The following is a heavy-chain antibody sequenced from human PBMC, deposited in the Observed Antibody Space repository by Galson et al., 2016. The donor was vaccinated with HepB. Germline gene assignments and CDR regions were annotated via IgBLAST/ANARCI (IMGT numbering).Heavy chain of an antibody. CDR1: GFSFRTYS. D-gene: IGHD6-19*01. J-gene: IGHJ4*02. Sequence: SLRLSCAASGFSFRTYSIHWVRQAPGKGLEWVANIKEDGSEKNYVDSLKGRFTISRDNAKNSLYLHMNNLRVEDTAVYYCAKSSGWDSDYWGQGTLVIVSS. CDR3: AKSSGWDSDY. V-gene: IGHV3-7*03. CDR2: IKEDGSEK.